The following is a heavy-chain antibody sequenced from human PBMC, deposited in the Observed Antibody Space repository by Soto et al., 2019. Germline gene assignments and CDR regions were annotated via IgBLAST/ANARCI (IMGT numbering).Heavy chain of an antibody. CDR1: GFTFSSYG. J-gene: IGHJ3*02. V-gene: IGHV3-30*18. Sequence: QVQLVESGGGVVQPGRSLRLSCAASGFTFSSYGMHWVRQAPGKGLEWVAVISYDGSNKYYADSVKGRFTISRDNSKNTLYLQMNSLRAEDTAVYHCAKVLITMLYNDAFDIWGQGTMVTVSS. CDR3: AKVLITMLYNDAFDI. CDR2: ISYDGSNK. D-gene: IGHD3-10*01.